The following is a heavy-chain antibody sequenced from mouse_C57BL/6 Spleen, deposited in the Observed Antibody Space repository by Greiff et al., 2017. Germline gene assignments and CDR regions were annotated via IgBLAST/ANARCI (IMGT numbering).Heavy chain of an antibody. V-gene: IGHV14-4*01. CDR2: IDPENGDT. J-gene: IGHJ2*01. CDR1: GFNIKDDY. CDR3: TTDGNVYYFDY. Sequence: VQLQQSGAELVRPGASVKLSCTASGFNIKDDYMHWVKQRPEQGLEWIGWIDPENGDTEYASKFQGKATITADTSSNTAYLQLSSLTSEDTAVYYCTTDGNVYYFDYWGQGTTLTVSS. D-gene: IGHD2-1*01.